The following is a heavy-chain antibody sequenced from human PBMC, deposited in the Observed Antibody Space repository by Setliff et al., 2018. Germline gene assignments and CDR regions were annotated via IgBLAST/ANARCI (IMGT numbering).Heavy chain of an antibody. V-gene: IGHV1-2*06. J-gene: IGHJ3*02. CDR3: ARPRSNYNRGAFSI. D-gene: IGHD3-10*01. CDR2: VNPKNGGI. CDR1: GYSFIDYY. Sequence: GASVKVSCKASGYSFIDYYIHWVRQAPGQGPEWMGRVNPKNGGILYSQKFEGRVSMTGDRTISTVYMGLRSLTFDDTAVYYCARPRSNYNRGAFSIWGQGTMVTVSS.